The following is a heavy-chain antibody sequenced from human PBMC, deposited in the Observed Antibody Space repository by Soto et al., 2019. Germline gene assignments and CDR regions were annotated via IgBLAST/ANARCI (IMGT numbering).Heavy chain of an antibody. CDR3: AIAVVRGVISWFDP. J-gene: IGHJ5*02. V-gene: IGHV1-2*04. CDR2: INPNSGGT. CDR1: GYTFTGYY. Sequence: ASVKVSCKASGYTFTGYYMHWVRQAPGQGLEWMGWINPNSGGTNYAQKFQGWVTMTRDTSISTAYMELSRLRSDDTAVYYCAIAVVRGVISWFDPWGPGTLVTVSS. D-gene: IGHD3-10*01.